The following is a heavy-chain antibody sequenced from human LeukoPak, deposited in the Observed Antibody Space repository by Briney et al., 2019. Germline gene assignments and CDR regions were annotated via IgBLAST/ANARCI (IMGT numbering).Heavy chain of an antibody. V-gene: IGHV4-4*07. CDR2: IYTSGST. J-gene: IGHJ5*02. CDR1: GGSISSYY. D-gene: IGHD5-18*01. CDR3: AEVRRDTAMVT. Sequence: PSETLSLTCTVSGGSISSYYWNWLRQPAGKGLEWIGRIYTSGSTNYNPSLKSRVTMSVDTSKNQFSLKLSSVTAPDTAVYYCAEVRRDTAMVTWGQGTLVTVSS.